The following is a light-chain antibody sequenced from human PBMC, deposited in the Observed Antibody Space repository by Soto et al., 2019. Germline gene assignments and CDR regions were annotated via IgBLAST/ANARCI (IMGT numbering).Light chain of an antibody. CDR1: NSDIGSYDY. V-gene: IGLV2-14*01. J-gene: IGLJ2*01. CDR2: EVT. Sequence: QSALTQPASVSGSPGQSITISCSGTNSDIGSYDYVSWYQHHPGTAPQLIIFEVTYRYSGVSGRFSASKSANTASLTISGLQPEDEAGYYCSSDYSIPPHVLFGGGTKLTVL. CDR3: SSDYSIPPHVL.